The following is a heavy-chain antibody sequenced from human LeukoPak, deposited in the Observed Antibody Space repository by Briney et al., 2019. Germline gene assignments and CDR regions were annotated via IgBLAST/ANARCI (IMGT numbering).Heavy chain of an antibody. V-gene: IGHV3-21*01. J-gene: IGHJ4*02. Sequence: GGSLRLSCAASGFTFSSYSMNWVRQAPGKGLEWVSSISSSSSYIYYADSVKGRFTISRDNAKNSLYLQMNSLRAEDTAVYCCARDEIYYDILTGYRHFDYWGQGTLVTVFS. CDR2: ISSSSSYI. CDR3: ARDEIYYDILTGYRHFDY. CDR1: GFTFSSYS. D-gene: IGHD3-9*01.